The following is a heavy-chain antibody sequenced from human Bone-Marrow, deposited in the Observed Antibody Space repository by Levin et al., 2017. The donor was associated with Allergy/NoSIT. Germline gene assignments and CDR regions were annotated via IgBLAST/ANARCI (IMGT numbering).Heavy chain of an antibody. D-gene: IGHD1-26*01. CDR1: GASISNSNW. V-gene: IGHV4-4*02. CDR3: AKFSPRSPQLLSGVWDY. Sequence: SETLSLTCAVSGASISNSNWWSWVRQSPGKGLEWIGEIHHSETTNNNPSLESRVTISIDKSKNHLSLRLTSVTAADTAVYFCAKFSPRSPQLLSGVWDYWGQGILVIVSS. CDR2: IHHSETT. J-gene: IGHJ4*02.